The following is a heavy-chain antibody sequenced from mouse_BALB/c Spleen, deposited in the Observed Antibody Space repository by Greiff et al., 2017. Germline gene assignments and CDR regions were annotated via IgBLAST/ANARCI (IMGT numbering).Heavy chain of an antibody. V-gene: IGHV5-6-4*01. D-gene: IGHD2-4*01. CDR3: TREGMIYAMDY. CDR2: ISSGGSYT. CDR1: GFTFSSYT. Sequence: EVKLEESGGGLVKPGGSLKLSCAASGFTFSSYTMSWVRQTPEKRLEWVATISSGGSYTYYPDSVKGRFTISRDNAKNTLYLQMSSLKSEDTAMYYCTREGMIYAMDYWGQGTSVTVSS. J-gene: IGHJ4*01.